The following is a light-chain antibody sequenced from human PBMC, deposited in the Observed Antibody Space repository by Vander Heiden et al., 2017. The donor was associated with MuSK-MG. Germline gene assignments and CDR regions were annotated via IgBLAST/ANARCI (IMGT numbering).Light chain of an antibody. Sequence: QSVLTQPPSVSGAPGQRVTIPCTGSSSNIGAGYDVHWYQQLPGTAPKLLIYGNSNRPSGVPDRFSGSKSGPSASLAITGLQAEDEADYYCQSYDSSLSGSEVFGGGTKLTVL. J-gene: IGLJ2*01. CDR1: SSNIGAGYD. CDR3: QSYDSSLSGSEV. V-gene: IGLV1-40*01. CDR2: GNS.